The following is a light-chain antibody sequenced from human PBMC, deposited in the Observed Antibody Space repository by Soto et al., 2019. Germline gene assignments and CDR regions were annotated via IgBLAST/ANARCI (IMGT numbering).Light chain of an antibody. Sequence: EIVMTQSPATLSVSPGDRATLSCRASQSVSSNLAWYQQKPGQAPRLLIYGASTRATGVPARFSGSGSGTEFTLTISSLQSEDFAVYYCQHFYNWPVTFGGGTKV. J-gene: IGKJ4*01. CDR3: QHFYNWPVT. CDR2: GAS. V-gene: IGKV3-15*01. CDR1: QSVSSN.